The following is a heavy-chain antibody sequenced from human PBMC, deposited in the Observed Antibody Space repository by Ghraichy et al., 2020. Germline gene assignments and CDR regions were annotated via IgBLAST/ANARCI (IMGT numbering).Heavy chain of an antibody. CDR1: GGSFSGYY. CDR3: ARSRPGIAAAVDY. CDR2: INHSGST. J-gene: IGHJ4*02. D-gene: IGHD6-13*01. Sequence: SETLSLTCAVYGGSFSGYYWSWIRQPPGKGLEWIGEINHSGSTNYNPSLKSRVTISVDTSKNQFSLKLSSVIAADTAVYYCARSRPGIAAAVDYWGKGTLVTVSS. V-gene: IGHV4-34*01.